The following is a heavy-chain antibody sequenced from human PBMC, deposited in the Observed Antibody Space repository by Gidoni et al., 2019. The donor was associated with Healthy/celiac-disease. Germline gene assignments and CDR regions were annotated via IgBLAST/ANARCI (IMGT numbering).Heavy chain of an antibody. J-gene: IGHJ4*02. CDR3: ARAGPIYSSSWGRNFDY. CDR2: INHSGST. V-gene: IGHV4-34*01. Sequence: QVQLQQWGAGLLKPSETLSLTCAVYGGSFSGYYWSWIRQPPGKGLEWIGEINHSGSTNYNPSLKSRVTISVDTSKNQFSLKLSSVTAADTAVYYCARAGPIYSSSWGRNFDYWGLGTLVTVSS. D-gene: IGHD6-13*01. CDR1: GGSFSGYY.